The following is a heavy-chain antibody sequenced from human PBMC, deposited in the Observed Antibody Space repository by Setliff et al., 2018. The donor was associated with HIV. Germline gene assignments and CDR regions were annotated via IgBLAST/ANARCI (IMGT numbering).Heavy chain of an antibody. Sequence: ASVKVSCKASRSTFNSHTINWVRQAPGQGLDWMGMIIPILGVANYAQRFQGKVTITADKSTSTAYMELTSLRFDYTAMYYCVRGVQSPPHYSYYYMDVWGEGTMVTVSS. D-gene: IGHD3-3*01. J-gene: IGHJ6*03. CDR1: RSTFNSHT. V-gene: IGHV1-69*02. CDR3: VRGVQSPPHYSYYYMDV. CDR2: IIPILGVA.